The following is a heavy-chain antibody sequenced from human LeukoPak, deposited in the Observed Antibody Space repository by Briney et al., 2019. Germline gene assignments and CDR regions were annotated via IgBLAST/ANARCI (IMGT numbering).Heavy chain of an antibody. V-gene: IGHV1-69*05. Sequence: GASVKVSCEASGGTFSSYAISWVRQAPGQGLEWMGRIIPIFGTANYAQKFQGRVTITTDESTSTAYMELSSLRSEDTAVYYCARVRPFAEAFDYWGQGTLVTVSS. D-gene: IGHD1-14*01. CDR2: IIPIFGTA. J-gene: IGHJ4*02. CDR3: ARVRPFAEAFDY. CDR1: GGTFSSYA.